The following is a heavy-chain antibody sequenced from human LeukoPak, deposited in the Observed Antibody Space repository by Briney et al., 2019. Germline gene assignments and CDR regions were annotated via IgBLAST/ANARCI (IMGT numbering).Heavy chain of an antibody. CDR3: AKDADAVLAPDY. Sequence: GGSLRLSCAASGFTFSSTIMNWVRQAPGKGLEWVSTITSSGGSTYYADSVKGRFTISRDNSKNTLFLQMNSLRAEDTAVYYCAKDADAVLAPDYWGQGTLVTVSS. CDR1: GFTFSSTI. D-gene: IGHD3-3*02. V-gene: IGHV3-23*01. J-gene: IGHJ4*02. CDR2: ITSSGGST.